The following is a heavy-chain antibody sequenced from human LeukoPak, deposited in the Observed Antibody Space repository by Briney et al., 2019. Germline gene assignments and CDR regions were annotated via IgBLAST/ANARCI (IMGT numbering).Heavy chain of an antibody. CDR3: ARDAVTMVRGKNWFDP. V-gene: IGHV1-3*01. CDR2: TNAGNGNT. Sequence: ASVKVSCKASGYTFTSYAMHWVRQAPGQRLEWMGWTNAGNGNTKYSQKFQGRVTITRDTSASTAYMELSSLRSEDTAVYYCARDAVTMVRGKNWFDPWGQGTLVTVSS. J-gene: IGHJ5*02. D-gene: IGHD3-10*01. CDR1: GYTFTSYA.